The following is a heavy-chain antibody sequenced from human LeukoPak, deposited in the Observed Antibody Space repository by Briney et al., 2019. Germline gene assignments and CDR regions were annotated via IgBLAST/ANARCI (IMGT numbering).Heavy chain of an antibody. CDR2: IYPGDSDT. CDR1: GYTFTTYR. V-gene: IGHV5-51*01. CDR3: VRQAYFGSGTYFDQYYFDY. J-gene: IGHJ4*02. D-gene: IGHD3-10*01. Sequence: GESLKISCKGYGYTFTTYRIGWVRQMPGKGLEWMGIIYPGDSDTRYSPSFQGQVTISADKSINTAHLQWSSLKASDTAIFYCVRQAYFGSGTYFDQYYFDYWSQGTLVTVSS.